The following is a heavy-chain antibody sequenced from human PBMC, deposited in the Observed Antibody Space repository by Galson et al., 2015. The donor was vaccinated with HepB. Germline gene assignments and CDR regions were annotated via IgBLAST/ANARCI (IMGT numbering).Heavy chain of an antibody. V-gene: IGHV2-70*04. CDR1: GFSLSTSGMR. Sequence: PALVKPTQTLTLTCTFSGFSLSTSGMRVSWIRQPPGKALEWLARIDWDDDKFYSTSLKTRLTISKDTSKNQVVLTMTNMDPVDTATYYCARVQVTAGTGIWFDPWGQGTLVTVSS. CDR2: IDWDDDK. J-gene: IGHJ5*02. D-gene: IGHD6-13*01. CDR3: ARVQVTAGTGIWFDP.